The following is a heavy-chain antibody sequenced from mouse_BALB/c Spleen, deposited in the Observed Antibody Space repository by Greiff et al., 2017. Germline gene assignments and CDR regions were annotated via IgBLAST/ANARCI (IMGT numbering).Heavy chain of an antibody. CDR2: INPSNGGT. D-gene: IGHD1-1*01. J-gene: IGHJ2*01. V-gene: IGHV1S81*02. CDR1: GYTFTSYY. Sequence: QVQLQQPGAELVKPGASVKLSCKASGYTFTSYYMYWVKQRPGQGLEWIGGINPSNGGTNFNEKFKSKATLTVDKSSSTAYMQLSSLTSEDSAVYYCTRFPYYYGSGFDDWGQGTTLTVSS. CDR3: TRFPYYYGSGFDD.